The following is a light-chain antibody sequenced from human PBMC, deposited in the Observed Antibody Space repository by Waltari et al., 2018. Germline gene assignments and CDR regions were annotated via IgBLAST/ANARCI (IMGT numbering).Light chain of an antibody. Sequence: QSALTQPHSASGSPGQSVTISCPGTISDVGGYNYVSWYHQPPGKAPKLMIYEVSKRPSGVPDRFSGSKSGNTASLTVSGLQAEDEADYYCSSYAGSNNLVFGGGTKLTVL. CDR1: ISDVGGYNY. CDR2: EVS. V-gene: IGLV2-8*01. CDR3: SSYAGSNNLV. J-gene: IGLJ2*01.